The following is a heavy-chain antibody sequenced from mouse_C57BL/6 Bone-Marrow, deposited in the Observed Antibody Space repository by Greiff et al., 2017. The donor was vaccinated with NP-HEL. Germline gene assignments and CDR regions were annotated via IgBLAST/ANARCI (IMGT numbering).Heavy chain of an antibody. Sequence: EVQLKESGPVLVKPGASVKMSCKASGYTFTDYYMNWVKQSHGKSLEWIGVINPYNGGTSYNQKFKGKATLTVDKSSSTAYMELNSLTSEDSAVYYCARTYYSNYAFSYWGQGTLVTVSA. V-gene: IGHV1-19*01. D-gene: IGHD2-5*01. J-gene: IGHJ3*01. CDR1: GYTFTDYY. CDR3: ARTYYSNYAFSY. CDR2: INPYNGGT.